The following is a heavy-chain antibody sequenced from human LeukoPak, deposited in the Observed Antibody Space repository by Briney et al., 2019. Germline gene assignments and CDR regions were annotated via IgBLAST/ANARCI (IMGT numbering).Heavy chain of an antibody. CDR2: ISGSSSNT. CDR1: GYTFMSHG. J-gene: IGHJ3*02. Sequence: GASVKVSCKAYGYTFMSHGISWVRQAPGQGLEWMGWISGSSSNTNYAQRLQGRVTMTTDTSTTTAYMELRSLRSDDTAVYYCARATGTWGHDGFDIWGQGTMDTVSS. V-gene: IGHV1-18*01. D-gene: IGHD3-16*01. CDR3: ARATGTWGHDGFDI.